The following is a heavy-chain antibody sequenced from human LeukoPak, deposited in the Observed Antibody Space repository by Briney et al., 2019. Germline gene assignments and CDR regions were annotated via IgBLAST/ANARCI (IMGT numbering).Heavy chain of an antibody. Sequence: HPGGPLRLSCAASGFTFSSYAMSWVRQAPGKGLEWVSAISGSGGSTYYADSVKGRFTISRDNSKNTLYLQMNSLRAEDTAVYYCAKGMEYDYVWGSYRSSCFDYWGQGTLVTVSS. D-gene: IGHD3-16*02. V-gene: IGHV3-23*01. CDR3: AKGMEYDYVWGSYRSSCFDY. CDR2: ISGSGGST. CDR1: GFTFSSYA. J-gene: IGHJ4*02.